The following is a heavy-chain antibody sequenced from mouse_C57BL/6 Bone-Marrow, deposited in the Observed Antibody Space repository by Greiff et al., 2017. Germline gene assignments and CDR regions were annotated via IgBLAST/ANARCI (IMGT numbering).Heavy chain of an antibody. CDR1: GYTFTSYW. J-gene: IGHJ4*01. CDR3: ARRRRYSKVYAMDY. Sequence: QVQLQQPGAELVKPGASVKLSCKASGYTFTSYWMHWVKQRPGQGLEWIGMIHPNSGSTNYNEKFKSKATLTVDKSSSTAYMQLSSLTSEDSAVSYCARRRRYSKVYAMDYWGQGTSVTVSS. D-gene: IGHD2-5*01. V-gene: IGHV1-64*01. CDR2: IHPNSGST.